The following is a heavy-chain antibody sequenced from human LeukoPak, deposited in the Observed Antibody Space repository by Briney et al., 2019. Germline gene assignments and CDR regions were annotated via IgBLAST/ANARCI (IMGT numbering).Heavy chain of an antibody. CDR1: GFTFSIYG. Sequence: GGSLRLSCAASGFTFSIYGMHWVRQAPGKGLEWVAMIRYDGNNEKYAESARGRVTISRDNSKNTLYLQMNSLRADDTAVYYCARWSEDYKFDYWGQGTLVTVSS. V-gene: IGHV3-33*01. D-gene: IGHD3-3*01. CDR2: IRYDGNNE. CDR3: ARWSEDYKFDY. J-gene: IGHJ4*02.